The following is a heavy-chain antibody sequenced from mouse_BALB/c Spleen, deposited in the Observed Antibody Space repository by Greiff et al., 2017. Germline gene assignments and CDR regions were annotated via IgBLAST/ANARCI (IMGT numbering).Heavy chain of an antibody. J-gene: IGHJ1*01. Sequence: EVHLVESGGGLVQPGGSRKLSCAASGFTFSSFGMHWVRQAPEKGLEWVAYISSGSSTIYYADTVKGRFTISRDNPKNTLFLQMTSLRSEDTAMYYCARSNDGYRYFDVWGAGTTVTVSA. D-gene: IGHD2-3*01. CDR2: ISSGSSTI. CDR1: GFTFSSFG. V-gene: IGHV5-17*02. CDR3: ARSNDGYRYFDV.